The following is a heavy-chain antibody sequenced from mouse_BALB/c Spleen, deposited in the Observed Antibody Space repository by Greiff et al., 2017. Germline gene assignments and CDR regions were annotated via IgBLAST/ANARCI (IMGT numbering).Heavy chain of an antibody. CDR1: GFSLTGYG. D-gene: IGHD2-14*01. V-gene: IGHV2-6-7*01. CDR3: ARDPPYRGYAMDY. Sequence: VQLVESGPGLVAPSQSLSITCTVSGFSLTGYGVNWVRQPPGKGLEWLGMIWGDGSTDYNSALKSRLSISKDNSKSQVFLKMNSLQTDDTARYYCARDPPYRGYAMDYWGQGTSVTVSS. CDR2: IWGDGST. J-gene: IGHJ4*01.